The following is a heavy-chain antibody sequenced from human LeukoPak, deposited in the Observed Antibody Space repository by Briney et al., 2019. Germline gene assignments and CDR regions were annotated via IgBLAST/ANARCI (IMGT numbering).Heavy chain of an antibody. CDR1: GDSISPHY. J-gene: IGHJ4*02. V-gene: IGHV4-59*08. Sequence: PSETLSLTCSVSGDSISPHYWSWIRQPPEKGLEWIGYIYYTGNTNYNPSLKSRVTISVDTSTNQFSLRLSSVTAADTAVYYCARFSGYDDTGHHYLDNWGQGTLVAVSS. CDR3: ARFSGYDDTGHHYLDN. D-gene: IGHD3-22*01. CDR2: IYYTGNT.